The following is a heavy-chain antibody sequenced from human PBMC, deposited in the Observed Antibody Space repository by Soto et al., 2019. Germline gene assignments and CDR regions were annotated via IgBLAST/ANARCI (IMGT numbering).Heavy chain of an antibody. CDR1: GFTFRNYA. V-gene: IGHV3-30*18. Sequence: GGSLRLSCAASGFTFRNYAMHWVRQAPGKGLEWVAILSYDGNKEYYADSVKGRFTISRDNSRNTLYLQMNSLKTEDTAVYYCAKDRTGEGYEGLDYWGQGTLVTVSS. D-gene: IGHD5-12*01. J-gene: IGHJ4*02. CDR3: AKDRTGEGYEGLDY. CDR2: LSYDGNKE.